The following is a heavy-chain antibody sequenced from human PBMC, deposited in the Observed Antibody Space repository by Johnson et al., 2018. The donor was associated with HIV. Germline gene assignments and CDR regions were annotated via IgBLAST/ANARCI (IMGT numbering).Heavy chain of an antibody. Sequence: QVLLVESGGGVVQPGRSLRLSCAASGFTFSSYTMHWVRQAPGKGLEWVAVISYDGSNKYYVDSVKGRFTISRDNAKNTVYLQMNSLRGEDTAVYYCALDGYCSSTSCRADNDAFDIWGQGTMVTVSS. J-gene: IGHJ3*02. CDR2: ISYDGSNK. D-gene: IGHD2-2*03. CDR1: GFTFSSYT. V-gene: IGHV3-30*04. CDR3: ALDGYCSSTSCRADNDAFDI.